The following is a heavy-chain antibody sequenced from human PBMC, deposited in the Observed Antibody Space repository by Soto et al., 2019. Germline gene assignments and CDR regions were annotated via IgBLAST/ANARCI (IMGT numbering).Heavy chain of an antibody. CDR3: ARDQDSGYVINLLYFYNMDV. J-gene: IGHJ6*02. CDR2: IIPLFGTA. Sequence: QVQLVQSGAEVKKPGSSVKVSCKASGGTFSSYAISWVRQAPGQGLEWMGGIIPLFGTANYAQKFQGRVTITADESTSTAYMELSSMRSEDTAVYYCARDQDSGYVINLLYFYNMDVGGQGTTVTVSS. V-gene: IGHV1-69*12. D-gene: IGHD5-12*01. CDR1: GGTFSSYA.